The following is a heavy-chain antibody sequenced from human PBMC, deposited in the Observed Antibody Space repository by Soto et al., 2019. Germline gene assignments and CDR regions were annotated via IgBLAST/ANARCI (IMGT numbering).Heavy chain of an antibody. V-gene: IGHV4-31*03. J-gene: IGHJ4*02. CDR2: IYYSGST. CDR1: GGSISSGGYY. D-gene: IGHD5-18*01. Sequence: QVQLQESGPGLVKPSQTLSLTCTVSGGSISSGGYYWSWIRQHPGKGLEWIGYIYYSGSTYYNPSLMSRVTISVDTSNNQFSLKLCSVTAAETAVYYCARVGIQLWLLDYWGQGTLVTVSS. CDR3: ARVGIQLWLLDY.